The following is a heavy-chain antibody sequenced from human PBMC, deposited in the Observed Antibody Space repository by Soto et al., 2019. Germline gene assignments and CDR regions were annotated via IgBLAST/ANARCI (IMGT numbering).Heavy chain of an antibody. Sequence: PSETLSLTCTVSGVSINNYYWTWIRQPPGKRLEWIGAIYYTGSTTYNPSLRSRVTFSVDTSKNQFSLSLTSVTAADTAVYFCAKVVSGGPLDDWGQGNLVTVSS. D-gene: IGHD6-25*01. CDR2: IYYTGST. CDR1: GVSINNYY. V-gene: IGHV4-59*01. J-gene: IGHJ4*02. CDR3: AKVVSGGPLDD.